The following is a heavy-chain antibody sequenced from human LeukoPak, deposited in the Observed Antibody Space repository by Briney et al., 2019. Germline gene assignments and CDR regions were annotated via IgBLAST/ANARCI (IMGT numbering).Heavy chain of an antibody. V-gene: IGHV3-74*01. Sequence: GGSLRLSCAASGLTFSSHWMHWVRQAPGKGLVWVTRITNDGSSTTYADSVKGRFTISRDNAKNMLYLQVNSLRAEDTAVYYCVTLQGGNPAYWGQGTLVTVSS. D-gene: IGHD1-14*01. CDR1: GLTFSSHW. CDR3: VTLQGGNPAY. J-gene: IGHJ4*02. CDR2: ITNDGSST.